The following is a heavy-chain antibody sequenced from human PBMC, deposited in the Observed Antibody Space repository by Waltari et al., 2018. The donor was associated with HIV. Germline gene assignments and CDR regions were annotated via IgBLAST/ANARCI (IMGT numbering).Heavy chain of an antibody. CDR3: ARVGRYSPRSCCNY. Sequence: VQLVQSGAEVKKPGASVTVSCKASGYTFTSYGISWVRQAPGQGLEWMGWTKPYNGNTNDGHKLQGRVTMTTDPPTTTAGLEPGSLRPDDTAVYDGARVGRYSPRSCCNYGGQGTLATV. D-gene: IGHD1-26*01. CDR2: TKPYNGNT. V-gene: IGHV1-18*01. J-gene: IGHJ4*02. CDR1: GYTFTSYG.